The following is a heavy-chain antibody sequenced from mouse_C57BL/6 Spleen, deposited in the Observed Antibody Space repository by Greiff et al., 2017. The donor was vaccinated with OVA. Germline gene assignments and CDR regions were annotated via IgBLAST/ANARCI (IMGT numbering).Heavy chain of an antibody. D-gene: IGHD2-2*01. Sequence: DVMLVESGGDLVKPGGSLKLSCAASGFTFSSYGMSWVRQTPDKRLEWVATISSGGSYTYYPDSVKGRFTISRDNAKNTLYLQVRSLKSEDTAMDYCARQGMVTTTAPFAYWGQGTLVTVSA. J-gene: IGHJ3*01. CDR2: ISSGGSYT. CDR3: ARQGMVTTTAPFAY. V-gene: IGHV5-6*02. CDR1: GFTFSSYG.